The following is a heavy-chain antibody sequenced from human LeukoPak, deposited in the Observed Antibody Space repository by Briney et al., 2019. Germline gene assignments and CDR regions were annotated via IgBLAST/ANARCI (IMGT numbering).Heavy chain of an antibody. D-gene: IGHD1-14*01. J-gene: IGHJ4*02. CDR3: ASRTGVY. V-gene: IGHV3-74*01. CDR1: GFTFSTYG. Sequence: GSSLRLSCAASGFTFSTYGMHWVRQAPGKGLVWVTHINTDGSSTNYADSVKGRFTIPRDNAMNTLYLHMNNLRAEDTAVYYCASRTGVYWGQGTLVSVSS. CDR2: INTDGSST.